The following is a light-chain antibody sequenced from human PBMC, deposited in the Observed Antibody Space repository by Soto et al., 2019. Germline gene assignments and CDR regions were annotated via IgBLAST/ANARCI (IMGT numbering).Light chain of an antibody. Sequence: GERATLSCRASRSVTNNYLAWHQQKPGQTPRLLSYGASSRATGIPDRFSGSGSGTDFTLTISRLEPEDFAVYYCQQHGSSPITFGQGTRLEIK. CDR3: QQHGSSPIT. CDR2: GAS. V-gene: IGKV3-20*01. J-gene: IGKJ5*01. CDR1: RSVTNNY.